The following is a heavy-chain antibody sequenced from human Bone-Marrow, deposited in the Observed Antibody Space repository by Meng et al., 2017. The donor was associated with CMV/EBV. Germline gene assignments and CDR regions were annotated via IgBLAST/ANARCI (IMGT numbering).Heavy chain of an antibody. CDR1: GGTFSSYT. CDR3: ARGLRGSSWYDYYGMDV. V-gene: IGHV1-8*02. D-gene: IGHD6-13*01. J-gene: IGHJ6*02. Sequence: ASVKVSCKASGGTFSSYTISWVRQAPGQGLEWMGRINPNSGGTNYAQKFQGRVTMTRNTSISTAYMELSSLRSEETAVYYCARGLRGSSWYDYYGMDVWGQGTTVTVSS. CDR2: INPNSGGT.